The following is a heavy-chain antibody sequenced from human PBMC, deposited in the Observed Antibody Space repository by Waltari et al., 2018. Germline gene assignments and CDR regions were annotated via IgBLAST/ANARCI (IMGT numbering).Heavy chain of an antibody. CDR2: IIPIFGTA. CDR3: ARETRGGYSYAWAGDFDY. J-gene: IGHJ4*02. D-gene: IGHD5-18*01. Sequence: QVQLVQSGAEVKKPGSSVKVSCKASGGTFSSYAISWVRPDPGQGLEWMGGIIPIFGTANYAQKFQGRVTITTDESTSTAYMELSSLRSEDTAVYYCARETRGGYSYAWAGDFDYWGQGTLVTVSS. V-gene: IGHV1-69*05. CDR1: GGTFSSYA.